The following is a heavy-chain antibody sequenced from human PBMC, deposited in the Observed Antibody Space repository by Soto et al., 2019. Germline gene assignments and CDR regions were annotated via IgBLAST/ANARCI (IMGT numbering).Heavy chain of an antibody. J-gene: IGHJ4*02. V-gene: IGHV4-39*01. CDR1: GGSISSSSYY. CDR2: IYYSGST. CDR3: AAQPANHNKVDGD. D-gene: IGHD2-2*01. Sequence: QLQLQESGPGLVKPSETLSLTCTVSGGSISSSSYYWGWIRQPPGKGLEWIGSIYYSGSTYYNPSLKSRVTISVDTSKNQFSLKLSSVTAADTAVYYCAAQPANHNKVDGDWGQGTLVTVSS.